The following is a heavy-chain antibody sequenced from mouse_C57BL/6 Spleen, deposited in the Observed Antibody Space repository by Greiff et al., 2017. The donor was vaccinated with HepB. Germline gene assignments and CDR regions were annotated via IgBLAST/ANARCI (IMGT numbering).Heavy chain of an antibody. CDR3: ALYGNYEHYAMDY. Sequence: QVQLKQSGAELMKPGASVKLSCKATGYTFTGYWIEWVKQRPGHGLEWIGEILPGSGSTNYNEKFKGKATLTADTSSNTAYMQLSSLTTEDSAVYYCALYGNYEHYAMDYWGQGTSVTVSS. CDR2: ILPGSGST. CDR1: GYTFTGYW. J-gene: IGHJ4*01. D-gene: IGHD2-1*01. V-gene: IGHV1-9*01.